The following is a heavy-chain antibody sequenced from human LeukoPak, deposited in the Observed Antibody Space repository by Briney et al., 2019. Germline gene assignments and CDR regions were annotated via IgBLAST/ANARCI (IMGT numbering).Heavy chain of an antibody. J-gene: IGHJ6*03. D-gene: IGHD4-17*01. CDR2: IYYSGST. CDR1: GGSISSYY. Sequence: PSETLSLTCTVSGGSISSYYWSWIRQPPGKGLEWIGYIYYSGSTNYNPSLKSRLTISVDTSKNQLSLKLSSVTAADTAVYCCASGDYDEYYYYMDVWGKGTTVTVSS. V-gene: IGHV4-59*01. CDR3: ASGDYDEYYYYMDV.